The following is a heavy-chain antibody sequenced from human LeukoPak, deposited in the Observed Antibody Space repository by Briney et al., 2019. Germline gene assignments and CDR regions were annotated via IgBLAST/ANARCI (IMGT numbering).Heavy chain of an antibody. CDR2: IKQDGSEK. J-gene: IGHJ6*02. CDR1: GFTFSSYW. Sequence: GGSLRLSCAASGFTFSSYWMSWVRQAPGKGLEWVANIKQDGSEKYYVDSVKGRFTISRDNAKNSLYLQMNSLRAEDTAVYYCARCLLPVIGPGGSYGIPNYYYYYYGMDVWGQGTTVTVSS. V-gene: IGHV3-7*01. CDR3: ARCLLPVIGPGGSYGIPNYYYYYYGMDV. D-gene: IGHD1-26*01.